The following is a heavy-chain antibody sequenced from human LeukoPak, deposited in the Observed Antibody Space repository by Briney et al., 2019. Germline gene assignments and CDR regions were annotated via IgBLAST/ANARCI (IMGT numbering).Heavy chain of an antibody. CDR1: GFTFSSYS. V-gene: IGHV3-21*01. D-gene: IGHD2-2*01. CDR3: ARDGSTNPMWFDP. J-gene: IGHJ5*02. Sequence: PGGSLRLSCAASGFTFSSYSMNWVRQAPGKGLEWVSSISSSSSYIYYADSVKGRFTISRDNAKNSLYLQMNSLRAEDTAVYYCARDGSTNPMWFDPWGQGTLVTVSS. CDR2: ISSSSSYI.